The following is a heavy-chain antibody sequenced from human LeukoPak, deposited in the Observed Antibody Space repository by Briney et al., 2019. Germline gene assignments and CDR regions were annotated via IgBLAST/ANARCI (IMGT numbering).Heavy chain of an antibody. D-gene: IGHD2-2*01. CDR2: INPNSGGT. Sequence: ALVKVSRKASGYTFTGYYMHWVRQAPGQGLEWMGWINPNSGGTNYAQKFQGRVTMTRDTSISTAYMELSRLISDDTAVYYCARGYCTSTSCSYMDVWGKGTTVTVS. CDR3: ARGYCTSTSCSYMDV. CDR1: GYTFTGYY. V-gene: IGHV1-2*02. J-gene: IGHJ6*03.